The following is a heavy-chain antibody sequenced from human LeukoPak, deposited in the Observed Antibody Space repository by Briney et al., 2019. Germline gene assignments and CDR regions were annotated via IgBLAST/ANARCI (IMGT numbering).Heavy chain of an antibody. CDR1: GFTFTNAW. V-gene: IGHV3-7*03. Sequence: GGSLRLSCVDSGFTFTNAWMSWVRQAPGKGLEWVANIKQDGSEKYYVDSVKGRFTISRDNAKNSLYLQMNSLRAEDTAVYYCARDMEQWLVRDAFDIWGQGTMVTVSS. J-gene: IGHJ3*02. CDR3: ARDMEQWLVRDAFDI. CDR2: IKQDGSEK. D-gene: IGHD6-19*01.